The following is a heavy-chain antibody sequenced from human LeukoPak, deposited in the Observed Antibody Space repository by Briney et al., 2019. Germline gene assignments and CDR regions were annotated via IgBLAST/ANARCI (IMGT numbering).Heavy chain of an antibody. CDR2: ISYDGSNK. CDR1: GFTFSSYA. CDR3: GRENRFLEWLCCGYFDY. D-gene: IGHD3-3*01. Sequence: GGSLKLSCAASGFTFSSYAMHWVRQAPGKGLEWVAVISYDGSNKYYADSEKGRFTISRDNSKNTLYLQMNSLRAEDTAVYYCGRENRFLEWLCCGYFDYWGQGTLVTVSS. J-gene: IGHJ4*02. V-gene: IGHV3-30-3*01.